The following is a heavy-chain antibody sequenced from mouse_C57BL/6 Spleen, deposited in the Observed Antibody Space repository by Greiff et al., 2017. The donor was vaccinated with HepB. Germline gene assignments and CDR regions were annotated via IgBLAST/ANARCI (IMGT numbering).Heavy chain of an antibody. CDR1: GYSITSGYY. D-gene: IGHD1-1*02. CDR2: ISYDGSN. Sequence: EVQLQESGPGLVKPSQSLSLTCSVTGYSITSGYYWNWIRQFPGNKLEWMGYISYDGSNKYNPSLKNRIAITRDTSKNQFFLKLNSVTTEDTATYYCARGGSMALYWYFDVWGTGTTVTVSS. J-gene: IGHJ1*03. V-gene: IGHV3-6*01. CDR3: ARGGSMALYWYFDV.